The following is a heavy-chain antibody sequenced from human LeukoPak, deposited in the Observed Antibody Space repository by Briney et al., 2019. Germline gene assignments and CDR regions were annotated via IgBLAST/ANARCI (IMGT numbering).Heavy chain of an antibody. CDR3: ARGYLKPGFDH. J-gene: IGHJ5*02. D-gene: IGHD2-2*02. V-gene: IGHV6-1*01. CDR2: TYYTSKWSS. CDR1: GGSVSNNSVA. Sequence: SRTLSLTFAISGGSVSNNSVAWHWLRHSTSRGLEWRGRTYYTSKWSSDYAVSVKSRITITPDTSKNQFSLQLASVSPEDTAVYYCARGYLKPGFDHWGQGSLVTVSS.